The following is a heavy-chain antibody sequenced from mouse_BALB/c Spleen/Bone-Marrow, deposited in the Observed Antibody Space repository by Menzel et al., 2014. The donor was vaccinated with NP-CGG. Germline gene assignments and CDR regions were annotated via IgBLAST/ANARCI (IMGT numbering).Heavy chain of an antibody. CDR3: AKDKGRIFFDY. Sequence: EVKVEESGGGLVQPGGSLRLSCATSGFTFTDYYMNWVRQPPGQALEWLGFIRNKANGYTTDYSVSVKSRFTISRDSSQSILYLQMNTMRDDTSAYYYCAKDKGRIFFDYWGQGTTLTVSS. CDR1: GFTFTDYY. V-gene: IGHV7-3*02. CDR2: IRNKANGYTT. J-gene: IGHJ2*01.